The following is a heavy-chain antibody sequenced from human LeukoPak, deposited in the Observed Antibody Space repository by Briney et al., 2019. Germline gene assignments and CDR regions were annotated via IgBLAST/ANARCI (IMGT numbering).Heavy chain of an antibody. CDR2: ISGSAGST. V-gene: IGHV3-23*01. CDR3: AKDLRDSRGLGYFDV. J-gene: IGHJ3*01. Sequence: GGSLRPSCAASGFTFSTSAMSWVRQAPGKGLEWVSAISGSAGSTYYADSVKARFTISRDNSKNTLYLHMNSLRAEEKAVYFCAKDLRDSRGLGYFDVWGQGTLVTASS. CDR1: GFTFSTSA. D-gene: IGHD3-22*01.